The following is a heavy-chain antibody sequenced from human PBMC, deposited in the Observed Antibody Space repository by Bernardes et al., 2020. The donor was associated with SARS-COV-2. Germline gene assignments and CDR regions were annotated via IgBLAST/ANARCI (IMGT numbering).Heavy chain of an antibody. CDR1: GYSISSSHW. Sequence: SETLSLTCAVSGYSISSSHWWGWIRPPPGKGLEWIGYIFYSGSTYYNPSLKSRITMSVDTSKNQFSLRLSSVTAVDTAVYYCAKTMDIVVSSYGMDVWGQGTTVTVAS. J-gene: IGHJ6*02. CDR3: AKTMDIVVSSYGMDV. CDR2: IFYSGST. D-gene: IGHD2-2*03. V-gene: IGHV4-28*01.